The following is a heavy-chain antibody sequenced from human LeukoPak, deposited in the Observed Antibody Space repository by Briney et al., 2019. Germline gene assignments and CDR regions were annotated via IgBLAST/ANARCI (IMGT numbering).Heavy chain of an antibody. D-gene: IGHD1-26*01. CDR2: ISYDGSNK. V-gene: IGHV3-30*04. Sequence: QPGRSLRLSCAASGSTFSSYAMHWVRQAPGKGLEWVAVISYDGSNKYYADSVKGRFTISRDNSKNTLYLQMNSLRAEDTAVYYCATSEGATVPIFDYWGQGTLVTVSS. CDR1: GSTFSSYA. J-gene: IGHJ4*02. CDR3: ATSEGATVPIFDY.